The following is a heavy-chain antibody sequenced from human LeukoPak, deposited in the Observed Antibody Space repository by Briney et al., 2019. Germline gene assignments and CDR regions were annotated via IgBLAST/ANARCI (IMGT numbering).Heavy chain of an antibody. CDR2: ISSSSSYI. Sequence: GGSLRLSCAASGFTFSSYSMNWVRQAPGKGLEWVSSISSSSSYIYYADSVKGRFTISRDNAKNSLYLQMNSLRAEDTAVYYCARGPSASGWYYFDYWGQGTLVTVSS. CDR3: ARGPSASGWYYFDY. D-gene: IGHD6-19*01. CDR1: GFTFSSYS. V-gene: IGHV3-21*01. J-gene: IGHJ4*02.